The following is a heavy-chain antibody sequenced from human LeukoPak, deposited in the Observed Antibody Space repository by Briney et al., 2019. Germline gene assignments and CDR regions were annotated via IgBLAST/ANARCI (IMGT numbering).Heavy chain of an antibody. CDR3: ARTHVLPLDY. Sequence: ASVKVSCKASGYTFTSYYMHWARQAPGQGLEWMGIINPSGGSTSYAQKFQGRVTMTRDTSISTVYMELTGLRSDDTAVYYCARTHVLPLDYWGQGTLVTVSS. CDR1: GYTFTSYY. J-gene: IGHJ4*02. D-gene: IGHD6-6*01. V-gene: IGHV1-46*01. CDR2: INPSGGST.